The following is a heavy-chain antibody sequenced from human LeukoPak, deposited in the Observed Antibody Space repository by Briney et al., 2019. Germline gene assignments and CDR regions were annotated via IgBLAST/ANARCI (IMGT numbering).Heavy chain of an antibody. CDR1: GFTYSNHA. V-gene: IGHV3-21*01. D-gene: IGHD6-19*01. J-gene: IGHJ6*02. Sequence: GGSLRLSCAASGFTYSNHAMSWVRQAPGKGLEWVSSIGSGSSYIYYADSLKGRFTISRDNAKNSLYLQMNSLRADDTAVYYCARISSNGRHYFYYPMDVWGQGTTVTVSS. CDR3: ARISSNGRHYFYYPMDV. CDR2: IGSGSSYI.